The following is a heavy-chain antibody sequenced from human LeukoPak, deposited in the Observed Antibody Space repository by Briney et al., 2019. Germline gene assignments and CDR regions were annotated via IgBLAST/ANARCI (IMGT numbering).Heavy chain of an antibody. CDR1: GGSISSSSYY. Sequence: WETLSLTCTVSGGSISSSSYYWGWIRQPPGKGLEWIGSIYYSGSTYYNPSLKSRVTISVDTSKNQFSLKLSSVTAADTAVYYCARDQVRGGYYMDVWGKGTTVIVSS. CDR2: IYYSGST. D-gene: IGHD3-10*01. J-gene: IGHJ6*03. V-gene: IGHV4-39*07. CDR3: ARDQVRGGYYMDV.